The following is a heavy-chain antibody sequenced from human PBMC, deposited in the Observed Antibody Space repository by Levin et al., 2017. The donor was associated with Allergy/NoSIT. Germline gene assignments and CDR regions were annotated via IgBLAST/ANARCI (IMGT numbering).Heavy chain of an antibody. Sequence: GESLKISCAASGFTFSSYGMHWVRQAPGKGLEWVAVIWYDGSNKYYADSVKGRFTISRDNSKNTLYLQMNSLRAEDTAVYYCARGSYYPGYWGQGTLVTVSS. CDR3: ARGSYYPGY. V-gene: IGHV3-33*01. CDR1: GFTFSSYG. CDR2: IWYDGSNK. D-gene: IGHD3-10*01. J-gene: IGHJ4*02.